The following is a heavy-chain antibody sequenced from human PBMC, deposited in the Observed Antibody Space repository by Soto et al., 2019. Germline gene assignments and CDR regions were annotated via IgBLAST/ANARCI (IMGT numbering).Heavy chain of an antibody. CDR1: GYTFTGYY. CDR2: INPNSGGT. V-gene: IGHV1-2*04. J-gene: IGHJ4*02. D-gene: IGHD1-1*01. Sequence: QVQLVQSGAEVKKPGASVKVSCKASGYTFTGYYMHWVRQAPGQGLEWMGWINPNSGGTNYAQKFQGWVTMTRDTSISTAYMELSRLRSDDTAVYYCARGYKTGTTSTTPFDYWGQGTLVTVSS. CDR3: ARGYKTGTTSTTPFDY.